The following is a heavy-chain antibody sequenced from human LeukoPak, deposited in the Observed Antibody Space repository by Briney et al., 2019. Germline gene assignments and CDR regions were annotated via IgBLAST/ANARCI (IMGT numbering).Heavy chain of an antibody. D-gene: IGHD5/OR15-5a*01. CDR1: GGSISSSSYY. CDR2: IYYSGNT. CDR3: ARLGDTVSTDRYFDY. Sequence: SETLSLTCTVSGGSISSSSYYWGWIRQPPGKGLEWIGSIYYSGNTYYNPSLKSRVTLSVDTSKNQFSLKLSSVTAADTAVYDCARLGDTVSTDRYFDYWGQGTLVTVSS. J-gene: IGHJ4*02. V-gene: IGHV4-39*01.